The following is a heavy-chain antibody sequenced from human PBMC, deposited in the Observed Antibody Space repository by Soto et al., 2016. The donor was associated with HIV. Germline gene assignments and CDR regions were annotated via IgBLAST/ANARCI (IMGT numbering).Heavy chain of an antibody. CDR2: IYYSGST. D-gene: IGHD3-9*01. CDR3: ARGYYDILTGYVLFDY. J-gene: IGHJ4*02. V-gene: IGHV4-59*01. CDR1: GGSINSYY. Sequence: QVQLQESGPGLVKPSETLSLTCTVSGGSINSYYWSWIRQPPGKGLEWIGYIYYSGSTNYNPSLKSRVTISVDTSKNQLSLKMSSVIAADTAIYYCARGYYDILTGYVLFDYWGQGTLVTVSS.